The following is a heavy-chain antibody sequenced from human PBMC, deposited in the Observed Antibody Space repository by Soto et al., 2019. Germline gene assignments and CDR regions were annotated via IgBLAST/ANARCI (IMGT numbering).Heavy chain of an antibody. CDR1: GGSISSGDYY. Sequence: QVQLQESGPGLVKPSQTLSLTCTVSGGSISSGDYYWSWIRQPPGKGLEWIGYIYYSGSTYYNPSRKCRVTISVDPSKNQCSLKLSSVTAADTAVYYCARAQGSGFLVSWGQGTLVTVSS. D-gene: IGHD3-10*01. J-gene: IGHJ4*02. CDR3: ARAQGSGFLVS. V-gene: IGHV4-30-4*01. CDR2: IYYSGST.